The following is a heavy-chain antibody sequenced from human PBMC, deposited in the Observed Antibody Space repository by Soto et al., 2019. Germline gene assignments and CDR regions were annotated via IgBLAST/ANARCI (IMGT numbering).Heavy chain of an antibody. J-gene: IGHJ4*02. CDR1: GGSISSYY. Sequence: NPSETLSLTCTVSGGSISSYYWSWIRQPPGKGLEWIGYIYYSGSTNYNPSLKSRVTISVDTSKNQFSLKLSSVTAADTAVYYCARVVKSSSWNLDYWGQGTLVTVSS. V-gene: IGHV4-59*01. CDR3: ARVVKSSSWNLDY. D-gene: IGHD6-13*01. CDR2: IYYSGST.